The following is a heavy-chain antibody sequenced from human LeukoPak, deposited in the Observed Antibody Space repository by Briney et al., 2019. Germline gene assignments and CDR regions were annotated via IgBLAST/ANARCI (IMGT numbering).Heavy chain of an antibody. Sequence: GGSLRLSCAASGFTFSSYSMNWVRQAPGKGLEWVSSISTSSTFIYYADSVRGRFTISRDNAKNSLFLQMNSLRAEDTAVYYCARDYCSGYACYSMASWGQGVLVTVSS. CDR1: GFTFSSYS. J-gene: IGHJ5*02. CDR2: ISTSSTFI. CDR3: ARDYCSGYACYSMAS. D-gene: IGHD2-15*01. V-gene: IGHV3-21*01.